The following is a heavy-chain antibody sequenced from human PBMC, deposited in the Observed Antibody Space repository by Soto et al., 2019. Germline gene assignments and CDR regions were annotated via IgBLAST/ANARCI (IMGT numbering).Heavy chain of an antibody. D-gene: IGHD2-2*02. V-gene: IGHV3-21*01. CDR2: ISSSSSYI. Sequence: GGSLRLSCAASGFTFSSYSMNWVRQAPGKGLEWVSSISSSSSYIYYADSVKGRFTISRDNAKNSLYLQMNILRAEDTAVYYCARDHIVVVPAAIGYYGMDVWGQGTTVTVSS. J-gene: IGHJ6*02. CDR3: ARDHIVVVPAAIGYYGMDV. CDR1: GFTFSSYS.